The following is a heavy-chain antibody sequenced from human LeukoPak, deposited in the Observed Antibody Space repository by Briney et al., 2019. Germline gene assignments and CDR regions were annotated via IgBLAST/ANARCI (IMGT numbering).Heavy chain of an antibody. CDR2: ISTDGSQT. V-gene: IGHV3-74*01. Sequence: PGGSLRLSCAASGLAFSAYKMHWVRQAPGKGLMWVSQISTDGSQTFYADSVKGRFTISRDNAKNTLFLQMDSLRPEDTAVYYCVRSLRSADFWGQGTLVTVSS. CDR3: VRSLRSADF. CDR1: GLAFSAYK. J-gene: IGHJ4*02.